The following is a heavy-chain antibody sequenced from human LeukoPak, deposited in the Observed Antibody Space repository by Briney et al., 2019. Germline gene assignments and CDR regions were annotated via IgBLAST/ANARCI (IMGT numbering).Heavy chain of an antibody. CDR1: GFTFSSYA. Sequence: QPGRSLRLSCAASGFTFSSYAMHWVRQAPGKGLEWVAVISYDGSNKYYADSVKGRFTISRDNSKNTLYLQMNSLRAEDTAVYYCAREYYYDSSGYDYWGQGTLVTVSS. V-gene: IGHV3-30-3*01. CDR3: AREYYYDSSGYDY. CDR2: ISYDGSNK. D-gene: IGHD3-22*01. J-gene: IGHJ4*02.